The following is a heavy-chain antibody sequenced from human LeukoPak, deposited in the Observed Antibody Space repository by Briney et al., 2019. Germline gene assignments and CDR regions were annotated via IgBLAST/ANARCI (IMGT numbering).Heavy chain of an antibody. CDR1: GDTFSTYY. Sequence: RASVKVSCKASGDTFSTYYMHWVRQAPGQGLEWMGIINPSGTGTSYAQKFRGRVTMTRDTPTSTLYMELSSLRSEDTAVYYCARAYMDTAMVALGYWGQGTLSPSPQ. D-gene: IGHD5-18*01. J-gene: IGHJ4*02. CDR3: ARAYMDTAMVALGY. V-gene: IGHV1-46*01. CDR2: INPSGTGT.